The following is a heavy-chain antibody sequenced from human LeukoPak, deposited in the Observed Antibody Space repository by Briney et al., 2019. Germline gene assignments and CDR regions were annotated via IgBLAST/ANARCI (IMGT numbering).Heavy chain of an antibody. J-gene: IGHJ4*02. CDR3: ARGLGSGGPSPFDY. CDR2: INHSGST. Sequence: PSETLSLTCAVYGGSFSGYYWSWIRQPPGKGLEWIGEINHSGSTNYNPSLKSRVTISVDTSKDQFSLKLSSVTAADTAVYYCARGLGSGGPSPFDYWGQGTLVTVSS. CDR1: GGSFSGYY. D-gene: IGHD2-15*01. V-gene: IGHV4-34*01.